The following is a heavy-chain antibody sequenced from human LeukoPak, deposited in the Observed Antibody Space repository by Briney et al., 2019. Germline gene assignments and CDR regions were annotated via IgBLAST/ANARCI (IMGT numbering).Heavy chain of an antibody. J-gene: IGHJ6*03. CDR3: ARLNKYSGYDTNYYYYYYMDV. CDR2: IYTSGST. CDR1: GGSISSYY. Sequence: SETLSLTCTVSGGSISSYYWSWIRQPAGKGLEWIGRIYTSGSTNYNPSLKSRVTMSVDTSKNQFSLKLSSVTAADTAVYYCARLNKYSGYDTNYYYYYYMDVWGKGTTVTISS. V-gene: IGHV4-4*07. D-gene: IGHD5-12*01.